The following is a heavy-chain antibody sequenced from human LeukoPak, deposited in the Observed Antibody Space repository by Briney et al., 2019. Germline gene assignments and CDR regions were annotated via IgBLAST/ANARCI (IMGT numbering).Heavy chain of an antibody. J-gene: IGHJ4*02. CDR3: ARDPSAQPFDY. CDR2: IYYSGST. D-gene: IGHD6-19*01. Sequence: SETLSLTCTVSGGSISSSSYYWGWIRQPPGKGLEWIGSIYYSGSTYYNPSLKSRVTISVDTSKNQFSLKLSSVTAADTAVCYCARDPSAQPFDYWGQGTLVTVSS. V-gene: IGHV4-39*07. CDR1: GGSISSSSYY.